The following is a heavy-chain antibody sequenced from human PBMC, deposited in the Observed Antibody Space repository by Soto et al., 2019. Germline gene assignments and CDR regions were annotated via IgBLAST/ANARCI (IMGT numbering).Heavy chain of an antibody. J-gene: IGHJ1*01. D-gene: IGHD2-21*01. CDR3: ARDHIGTLAEYFQH. V-gene: IGHV3-33*01. CDR1: GFTFSSYG. CDR2: IWYDGSNK. Sequence: GGSLRLSCAASGFTFSSYGMHWVRQAPGKGLEWVAVIWYDGSNKYYADSVKGRFTISRDNSKNTLYLQMNSLRAEDTAVYYCARDHIGTLAEYFQHWGQGTLVTVSS.